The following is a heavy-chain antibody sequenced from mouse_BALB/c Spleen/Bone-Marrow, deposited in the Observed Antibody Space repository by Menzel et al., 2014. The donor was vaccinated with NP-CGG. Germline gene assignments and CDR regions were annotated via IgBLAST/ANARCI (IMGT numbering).Heavy chain of an antibody. CDR2: INPSSGSA. Sequence: VQLQQSGAELARPGASVKMPCKASGYTFTFYTMQWVKQRTGQGLEWIGYINPSSGSANYNQNFKDKATLTADKSSSTAYMQLTSLTSEDSAVYYCARGGTRYYFDYWGQGTTLTVSS. V-gene: IGHV1-4*01. CDR1: GYTFTFYT. CDR3: ARGGTRYYFDY. D-gene: IGHD3-3*01. J-gene: IGHJ2*01.